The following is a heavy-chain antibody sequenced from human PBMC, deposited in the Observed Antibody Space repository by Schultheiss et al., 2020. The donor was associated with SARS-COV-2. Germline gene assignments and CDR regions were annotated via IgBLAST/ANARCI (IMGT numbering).Heavy chain of an antibody. D-gene: IGHD2-15*01. CDR1: GGSISSYY. J-gene: IGHJ6*03. CDR2: IYHSGST. CDR3: AREGRGSGSWTGYYYYYMDV. V-gene: IGHV4-59*12. Sequence: SETLSLTCTVSGGSISSYYWSWIRQPPGKGLEWIGEIYHSGSTNYNPSLKSRVTISVDTSKNQFSLKLSSVTAADTAVYYCAREGRGSGSWTGYYYYYMDVWGKGTTVTVSS.